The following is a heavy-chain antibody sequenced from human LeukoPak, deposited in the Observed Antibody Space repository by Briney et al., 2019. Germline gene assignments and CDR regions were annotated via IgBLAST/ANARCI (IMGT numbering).Heavy chain of an antibody. Sequence: SETLPLTCTVSGGSISSSGYYWGWIRQPPGKGLEWIGSGHYSGITYYNASLKSRVTISVDTSKNQFSLKLSSVTAADTAVYYCGRGAGEVVTAPVDYWGRGTMVTVSS. CDR3: GRGAGEVVTAPVDY. V-gene: IGHV4-39*07. CDR1: GGSISSSGYY. CDR2: GHYSGIT. D-gene: IGHD2-21*02. J-gene: IGHJ3*01.